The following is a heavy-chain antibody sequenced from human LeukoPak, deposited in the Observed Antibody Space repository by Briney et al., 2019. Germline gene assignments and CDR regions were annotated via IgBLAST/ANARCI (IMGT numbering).Heavy chain of an antibody. CDR2: INIDGTNT. CDR1: GFTFNDYY. Sequence: GGSLRLSCAASGFTFNDYYMSWIRQAPGKGLEWLSYINIDGTNTHYADSVKGRFTISRDNAKKSLYLEMNNLRAEDTAVYHCATDGAGFDTWGQGVLVTVSS. J-gene: IGHJ5*02. CDR3: ATDGAGFDT. V-gene: IGHV3-11*01.